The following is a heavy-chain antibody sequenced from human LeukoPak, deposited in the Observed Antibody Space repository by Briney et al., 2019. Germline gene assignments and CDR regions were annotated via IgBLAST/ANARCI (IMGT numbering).Heavy chain of an antibody. V-gene: IGHV3-48*01. Sequence: GGSLRLSCAASAFTFSSYSMNWVRQAPGKGLEWVSYISSSSNTIYYADSVKGRFTISRDNAKNSLYLQMNSLRAEDTAVYYCARDGPDCSGGSCYSSGYFDYWGQGTLVTVSS. D-gene: IGHD2-15*01. J-gene: IGHJ4*02. CDR2: ISSSSNTI. CDR1: AFTFSSYS. CDR3: ARDGPDCSGGSCYSSGYFDY.